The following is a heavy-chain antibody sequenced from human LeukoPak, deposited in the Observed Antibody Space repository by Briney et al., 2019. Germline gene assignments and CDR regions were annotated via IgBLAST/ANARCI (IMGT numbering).Heavy chain of an antibody. CDR2: INPNSGGT. J-gene: IGHJ4*02. CDR3: ARQWDYYDSSGCLFDY. CDR1: GYTFTGYY. V-gene: IGHV1-2*02. Sequence: ASVKVSCKASGYTFTGYYMHWVRQAPGQGLEWVGWINPNSGGTNYVQKFQGRVTMTRDTSISTAYMELSRLRSDDTAVYYCARQWDYYDSSGCLFDYWGQGTLVTVSS. D-gene: IGHD3-22*01.